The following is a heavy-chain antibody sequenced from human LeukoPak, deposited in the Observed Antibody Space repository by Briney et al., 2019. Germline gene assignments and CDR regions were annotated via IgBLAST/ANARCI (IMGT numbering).Heavy chain of an antibody. V-gene: IGHV3-7*03. D-gene: IGHD6-13*01. Sequence: GGSLRLSCAASGFTFNNHWMGWVRQAPGKGLEWVANIRHDGSDKKYVDSVKGRFTISRDNAENSLFLQMNSLRAEDTAVYYCARRITIAAAGWGYGMDVWGQGTTVTVSS. J-gene: IGHJ6*02. CDR3: ARRITIAAAGWGYGMDV. CDR1: GFTFNNHW. CDR2: IRHDGSDK.